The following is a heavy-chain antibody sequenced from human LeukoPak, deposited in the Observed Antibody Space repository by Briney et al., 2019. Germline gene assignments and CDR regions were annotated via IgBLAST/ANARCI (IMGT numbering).Heavy chain of an antibody. V-gene: IGHV3-43D*03. CDR2: ISWDGGST. CDR1: GFTFDDYA. J-gene: IGHJ6*03. CDR3: AKDMAARPFYGYYMDV. Sequence: PGGSLRLSCAASGFTFDDYAMHWVRQAPGKGLEWVSGISWDGGSTYYADSVKGRFTISRDNSKNSLYLQMNSLRAEDTALYYCAKDMAARPFYGYYMDVWGKGTTVTVSS. D-gene: IGHD6-6*01.